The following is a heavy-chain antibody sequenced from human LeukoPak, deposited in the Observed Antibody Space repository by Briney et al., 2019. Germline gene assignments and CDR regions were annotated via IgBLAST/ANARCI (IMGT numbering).Heavy chain of an antibody. J-gene: IGHJ4*02. CDR1: GGTFSSYA. Sequence: WASVKVSCKASGGTFSSYAISWVRQAPGQGLEWMGGIIPIFDTGNSAQKFQGRVTITADESTSTAYMELSSLRSEDTAVYYCARTYYYNSSGFYLDYWGQGTLVTVSS. CDR3: ARTYYYNSSGFYLDY. V-gene: IGHV1-69*01. D-gene: IGHD3-22*01. CDR2: IIPIFDTG.